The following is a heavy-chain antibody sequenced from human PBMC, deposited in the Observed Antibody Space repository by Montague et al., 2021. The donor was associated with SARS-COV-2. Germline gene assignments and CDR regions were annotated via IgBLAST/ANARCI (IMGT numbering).Heavy chain of an antibody. D-gene: IGHD2-2*01. V-gene: IGHV6-1*01. CDR1: GDSVSITLTS. Sequence: CAISGDSVSITLTSCACRRNSPSNSLDSLVSSYYRSMWYNDYAESVKSRITIDPDTSKHQFSLHLNSVTPEDTAVYYCARIPVGSKYYFDFWGQGTLVTVSS. CDR3: ARIPVGSKYYFDF. CDR2: SYYRSMWYN. J-gene: IGHJ4*02.